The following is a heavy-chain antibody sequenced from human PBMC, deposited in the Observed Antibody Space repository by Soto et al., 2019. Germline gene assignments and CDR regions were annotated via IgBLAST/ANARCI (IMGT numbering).Heavy chain of an antibody. D-gene: IGHD2-15*01. J-gene: IGHJ4*02. CDR2: ISAYNGNT. CDR1: GYTFTSYG. Sequence: QVQLVQSGAEVKKPGASVKVSCKASGYTFTSYGISWVRQAPGQGLEWMGWISAYNGNTNYAQKLQGRVTMTTDTSTSTAYMELRSLRSDDTAVYYCAKDAALHCSGGSCYLGVFDYWGQGTLVTVSS. V-gene: IGHV1-18*04. CDR3: AKDAALHCSGGSCYLGVFDY.